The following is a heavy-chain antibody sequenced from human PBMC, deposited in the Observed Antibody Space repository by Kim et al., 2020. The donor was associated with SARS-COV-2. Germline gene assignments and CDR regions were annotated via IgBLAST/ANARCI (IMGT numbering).Heavy chain of an antibody. CDR1: GYTLTELS. Sequence: ASVKVSCKVSGYTLTELSMHWVRQAPGKGLEWMGAFDPEDGETIYAQKFQGRVTMTEDTSTDTAYMELSSLRSEDTAVYYCATGQTIVVVPAAIRSYYYYYGMDVWGQGTTVTVSS. CDR3: ATGQTIVVVPAAIRSYYYYYGMDV. J-gene: IGHJ6*02. D-gene: IGHD2-2*01. CDR2: FDPEDGET. V-gene: IGHV1-24*01.